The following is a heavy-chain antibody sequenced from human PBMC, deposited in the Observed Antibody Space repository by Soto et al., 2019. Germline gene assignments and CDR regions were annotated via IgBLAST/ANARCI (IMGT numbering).Heavy chain of an antibody. CDR2: TYYRSKWYN. D-gene: IGHD6-19*01. V-gene: IGHV6-1*01. CDR3: ARGQWLVLGNYYYGMDV. CDR1: GDSVSSNSAA. J-gene: IGHJ6*02. Sequence: QTLSLTCAISGDSVSSNSAAWNWIRQSPSRGLEWLGRTYYRSKWYNDYAVSVKSRITINPDTSKNQFSLQLNSVTPEDTAVYYCARGQWLVLGNYYYGMDVWGHGTTVTVAS.